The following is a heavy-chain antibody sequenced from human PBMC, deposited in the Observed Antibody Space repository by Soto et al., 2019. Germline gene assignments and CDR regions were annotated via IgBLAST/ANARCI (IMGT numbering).Heavy chain of an antibody. V-gene: IGHV3-74*01. J-gene: IGHJ3*02. CDR2: INSDGSST. D-gene: IGHD6-19*01. CDR1: GFTFSSYW. Sequence: GGSLRLSCAASGFTFSSYWMHWVRQAPGKGLVWVSRINSDGSSTSYADSVKGRFTISRDNAKNTLYLQMNSLRAEDTAVYYCASDHSGPYLGSAFDIWGQGTMVTVSS. CDR3: ASDHSGPYLGSAFDI.